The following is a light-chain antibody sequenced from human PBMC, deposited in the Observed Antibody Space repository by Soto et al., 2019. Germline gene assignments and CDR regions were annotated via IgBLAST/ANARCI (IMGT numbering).Light chain of an antibody. J-gene: IGKJ1*01. Sequence: EIVMTQSPATLSVSPGERATLSCRASRSVSSNLAWYQQKPGQAPRLLIYGASTRATGIPARFSGGGSGTEFTLTISSLQSEDFAVYYCQHYNNWPRTFGQGTKVEI. CDR3: QHYNNWPRT. CDR1: RSVSSN. V-gene: IGKV3-15*01. CDR2: GAS.